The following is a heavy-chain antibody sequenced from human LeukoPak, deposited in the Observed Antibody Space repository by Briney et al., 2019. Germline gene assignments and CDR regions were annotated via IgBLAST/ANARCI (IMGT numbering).Heavy chain of an antibody. V-gene: IGHV3-48*01. J-gene: IGHJ3*02. Sequence: PGGSLRLSCAASGFTFSSYSMNWVRQAPGKGLEWVSYISSSGSTIYYADSVKGQFTISRDNSKNTLYLQMKSLRAEDTALYYCAKNTAPLGGAFDIWGQGTMVTVSS. CDR2: ISSSGSTI. D-gene: IGHD3-16*01. CDR1: GFTFSSYS. CDR3: AKNTAPLGGAFDI.